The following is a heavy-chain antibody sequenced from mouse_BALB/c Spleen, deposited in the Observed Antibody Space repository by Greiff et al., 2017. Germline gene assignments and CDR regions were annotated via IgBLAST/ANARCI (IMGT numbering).Heavy chain of an antibody. CDR1: GFSLTSYG. Sequence: QVQLKESGPGLVAPSQSLSITCTVSGFSLTSYGVSWVRQPPGKGLEWLGVIWGDGSTNYHSALISRLSISKDNSKSQVFFKMNSLQANDTAIYYCARDYGNYGAYAMDYWGQGTSVTVSS. J-gene: IGHJ4*01. D-gene: IGHD2-1*01. CDR2: IWGDGST. CDR3: ARDYGNYGAYAMDY. V-gene: IGHV2-3*01.